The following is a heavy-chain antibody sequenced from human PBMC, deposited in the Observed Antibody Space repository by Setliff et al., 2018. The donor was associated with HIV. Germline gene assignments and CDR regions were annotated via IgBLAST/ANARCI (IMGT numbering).Heavy chain of an antibody. Sequence: SETLSLTCTVSGGSFSSSSYYWGWIRQPPGKGLEWIGNIYYSGSTYYNPSLKSRVTISVDTSKNQFSLKLSSVTAADTAVYYCATGITMAPDYWGQGSLVTVSS. CDR2: IYYSGST. CDR3: ATGITMAPDY. J-gene: IGHJ4*02. D-gene: IGHD6-19*01. CDR1: GGSFSSSSYY. V-gene: IGHV4-39*07.